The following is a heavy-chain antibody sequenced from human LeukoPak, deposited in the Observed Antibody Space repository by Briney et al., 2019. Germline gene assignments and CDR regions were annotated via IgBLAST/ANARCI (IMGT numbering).Heavy chain of an antibody. Sequence: PSEALSLTCTVSGGSVSTYYWSWIRQPAGKGLEWIGRIYTSGSTNYNPSLKSRVTMSVDASKNHFSLNLRSVTAADTAVYYCARSFWHCGGYCSGGTCYKSFDIWGQGTMVTVSS. J-gene: IGHJ3*02. D-gene: IGHD2-15*01. V-gene: IGHV4-4*07. CDR2: IYTSGST. CDR1: GGSVSTYY. CDR3: ARSFWHCGGYCSGGTCYKSFDI.